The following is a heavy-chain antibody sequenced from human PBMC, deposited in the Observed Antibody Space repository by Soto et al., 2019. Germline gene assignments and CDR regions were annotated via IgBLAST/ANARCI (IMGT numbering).Heavy chain of an antibody. V-gene: IGHV4-34*01. CDR1: GGSFSGYY. Sequence: SETLSLICAVSGGSFSGYYWTLIRQPPGKGLEWIGEINHSGSTNYNPSLQSRVTITVATSKTQSSLQPSSVTAADTPVYYCTRLAGYYDYMAVWGKGTPVTVSS. J-gene: IGHJ6*03. CDR2: INHSGST. CDR3: TRLAGYYDYMAV. D-gene: IGHD3-9*01.